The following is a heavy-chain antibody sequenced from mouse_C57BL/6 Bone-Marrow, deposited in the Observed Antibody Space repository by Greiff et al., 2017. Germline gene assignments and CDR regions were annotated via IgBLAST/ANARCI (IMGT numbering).Heavy chain of an antibody. CDR3: ARRYYSPFDY. D-gene: IGHD2-12*01. Sequence: EVQRVESGGDLVKPGGSLKLSCAASGFTFSSYGMSWVRQTPDKRLEWVATISSGGSYTYYPDSVKGRFTISRDNAKNTLYLQMSSLKSEDTAMYYCARRYYSPFDYWGQGTTLTVSS. J-gene: IGHJ2*01. CDR1: GFTFSSYG. CDR2: ISSGGSYT. V-gene: IGHV5-6*01.